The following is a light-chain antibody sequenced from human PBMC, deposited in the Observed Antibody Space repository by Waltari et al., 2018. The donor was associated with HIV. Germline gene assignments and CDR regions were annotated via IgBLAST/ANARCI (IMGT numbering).Light chain of an antibody. CDR1: QGISSS. CDR2: DAS. CDR3: QQLKSYPHT. V-gene: IGKV1-9*01. J-gene: IGKJ4*01. Sequence: DIQLTQSPSFLSASVGDGLTITCRASQGISSSLAWYQQKPGKAPNLLIFDASTLQVGAPSRFSGSGSGTEFTLTVDSLQPEDFATYYCQQLKSYPHTFGGGTRVEI.